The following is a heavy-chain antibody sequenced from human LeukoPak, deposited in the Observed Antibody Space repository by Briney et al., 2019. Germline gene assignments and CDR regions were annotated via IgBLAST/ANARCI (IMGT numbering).Heavy chain of an antibody. CDR1: GGSFSGYY. Sequence: SETLSLTCAVYGGSFSGYYWSWIRQPPGKGLEWIGEINHSGSNNYSTSLKSRVTIEVDTFKNQCSLKLSPVTAADTAVYYCARGVRYCSGGSCSEDYYYGMDVWGQGTTVTVSS. V-gene: IGHV4-34*01. CDR3: ARGVRYCSGGSCSEDYYYGMDV. D-gene: IGHD2-15*01. J-gene: IGHJ6*02. CDR2: INHSGSN.